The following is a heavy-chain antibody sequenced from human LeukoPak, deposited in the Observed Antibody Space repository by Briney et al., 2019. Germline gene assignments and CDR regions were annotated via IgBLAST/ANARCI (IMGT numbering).Heavy chain of an antibody. D-gene: IGHD6-19*01. CDR1: GGSFCGYY. CDR2: INHSGST. V-gene: IGHV4-34*01. Sequence: PSETLSLTCAVYGGSFCGYYWSWIRQPPGKGLEWIGEINHSGSTNYNPSLKSRVTISVDTSKTQFSLKLSSVTAADTAVYYCARGRIAVAGTKLKFDYGGQGTLVTVSS. CDR3: ARGRIAVAGTKLKFDY. J-gene: IGHJ4*02.